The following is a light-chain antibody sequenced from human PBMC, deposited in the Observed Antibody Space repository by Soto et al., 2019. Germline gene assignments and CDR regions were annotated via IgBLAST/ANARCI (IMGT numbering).Light chain of an antibody. CDR1: QSVSSSY. J-gene: IGKJ1*01. CDR2: GAS. CDR3: QHYNSYSDA. V-gene: IGKV3-20*01. Sequence: LTQSPGTLPLSPGERATLSCRASQSVSSSYLAWYQQKPGQAPRLLIYGASSRATGIPDRFSGSGTGTEFTLTISSLQPDDFATYYCQHYNSYSDAFGQGTKVDIK.